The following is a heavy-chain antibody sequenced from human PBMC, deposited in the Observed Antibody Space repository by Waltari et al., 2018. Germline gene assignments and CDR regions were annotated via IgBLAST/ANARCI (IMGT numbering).Heavy chain of an antibody. CDR1: GFTFGSYS. D-gene: IGHD6-19*01. CDR3: ARVYSSGWYDAFDI. Sequence: EVQLVESGGGLVKPGGSLRLSCPASGFTFGSYSMNWVRQAPGKGLEWVSSISSSSSYIYYADSVKGRFTISRDNAKNSLYLQMNSLRAEDTAVYYCARVYSSGWYDAFDIWGQGTMVTVSS. CDR2: ISSSSSYI. J-gene: IGHJ3*02. V-gene: IGHV3-21*01.